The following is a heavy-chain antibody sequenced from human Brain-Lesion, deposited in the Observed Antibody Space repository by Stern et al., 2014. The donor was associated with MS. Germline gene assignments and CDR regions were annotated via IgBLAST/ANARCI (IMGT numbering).Heavy chain of an antibody. V-gene: IGHV1-24*01. CDR2: FDPEDGET. CDR3: ATLSPGAGGNYYRHFDY. J-gene: IGHJ4*02. D-gene: IGHD1-26*01. Sequence: VQLVQSGAAVKKPGASVKVSCKVSGYTLTELSKHWVRQAPRKGLEWMGGFDPEDGETIYAQKFQGRVTMTEDTSTDTAYMELSSLRSEDTAVYYCATLSPGAGGNYYRHFDYWGQGTLVTVSS. CDR1: GYTLTELS.